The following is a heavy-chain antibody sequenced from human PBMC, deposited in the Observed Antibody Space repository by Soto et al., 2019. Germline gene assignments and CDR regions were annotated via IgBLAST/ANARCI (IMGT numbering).Heavy chain of an antibody. D-gene: IGHD3-9*01. CDR1: GGTFSSYA. CDR2: IIPIFGTA. V-gene: IGHV1-69*13. CDR3: ASRVGYYDILTGYYSNPYGMDV. J-gene: IGHJ6*02. Sequence: GASVKVSCKASGGTFSSYAISWVRQAPGQGLEWMGGIIPIFGTANYAQKFQGRVTITADESTSTAYMGLSSLRSEDTAVYYCASRVGYYDILTGYYSNPYGMDVWGQGTTVTVSS.